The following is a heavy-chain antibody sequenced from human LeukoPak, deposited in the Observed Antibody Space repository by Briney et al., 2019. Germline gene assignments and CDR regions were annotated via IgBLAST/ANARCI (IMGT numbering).Heavy chain of an antibody. Sequence: GGSLRLSCAASGFTSSSYEMNWVRQAPGKGLEWVSYISSSGSTIYYADSVKGRFTISRDNAKNSLYLQMNSLRAEDTAVYYCARAQGYYDYVWGSYRSSYQFANWGQGTLVTVSS. J-gene: IGHJ4*02. CDR2: ISSSGSTI. CDR1: GFTSSSYE. V-gene: IGHV3-48*03. CDR3: ARAQGYYDYVWGSYRSSYQFAN. D-gene: IGHD3-16*02.